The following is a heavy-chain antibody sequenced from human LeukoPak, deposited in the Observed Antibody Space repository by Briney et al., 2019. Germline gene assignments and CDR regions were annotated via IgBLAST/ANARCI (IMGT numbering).Heavy chain of an antibody. J-gene: IGHJ4*02. V-gene: IGHV3-21*01. CDR3: ASGIAVAGPSV. D-gene: IGHD6-19*01. CDR1: GFTFSSYS. Sequence: GGSLRLSCAASGFTFSSYSMSWVRQAPGKGLEWVSSISSSSSYIYYADSVKGRFTISRDNAKNSLYLQMNSLRAEDTAVYYCASGIAVAGPSVWGQGTLVTVSS. CDR2: ISSSSSYI.